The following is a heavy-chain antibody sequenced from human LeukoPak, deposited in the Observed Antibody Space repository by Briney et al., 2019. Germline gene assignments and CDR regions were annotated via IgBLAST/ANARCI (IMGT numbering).Heavy chain of an antibody. J-gene: IGHJ3*02. CDR2: ISWDSGSI. CDR3: AKVRLGYSYGYGDDAFDI. Sequence: GGSLRLSCAASGFTFDDYAMHWVRQAPGKGLEWVSGISWDSGSIGYADSVKGRFTIPRDNAKNSLYLQMNSVRAEDMALYYCAKVRLGYSYGYGDDAFDIWGQGTMVTVSS. V-gene: IGHV3-9*03. D-gene: IGHD5-18*01. CDR1: GFTFDDYA.